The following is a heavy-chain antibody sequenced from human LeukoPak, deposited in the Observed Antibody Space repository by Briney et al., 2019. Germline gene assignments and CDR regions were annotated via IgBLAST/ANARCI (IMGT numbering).Heavy chain of an antibody. D-gene: IGHD6-19*01. Sequence: ASETLSLTCAVYGGSFSGYYWSWIRQPPGKGLEWIGEINHSGSTNYNPSLKSRVTISVDTSKNQFSLTLRSVTAADTAVYYCARETEKQWQYWGQGTMATVSS. V-gene: IGHV4-34*01. CDR1: GGSFSGYY. J-gene: IGHJ3*01. CDR3: ARETEKQWQY. CDR2: INHSGST.